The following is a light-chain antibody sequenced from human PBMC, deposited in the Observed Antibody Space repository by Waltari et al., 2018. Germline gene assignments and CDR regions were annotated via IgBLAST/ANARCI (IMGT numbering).Light chain of an antibody. CDR2: WAS. Sequence: DIVMTQSPDSLAVSLGERATINCRYSQSVLSSSNNENYLAWYQQKPGQPPNLLIYWASTRESGVPDRFSGSGSGTDFTLTISSLQAEDVAVYYCQQYYSTPQTFGQGTKLEIK. J-gene: IGKJ2*01. V-gene: IGKV4-1*01. CDR1: QSVLSSSNNENY. CDR3: QQYYSTPQT.